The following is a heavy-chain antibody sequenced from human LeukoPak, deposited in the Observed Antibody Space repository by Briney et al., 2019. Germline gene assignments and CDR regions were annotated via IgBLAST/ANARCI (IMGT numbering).Heavy chain of an antibody. D-gene: IGHD2-2*01. CDR1: GVSISSYY. CDR2: IYYSGST. Sequence: PSETLSLTCTVSGVSISSYYWSWLRQPPGKGLEWIGYIYYSGSTNYNPSLKSRVTISVDTSKNQFSLKLSSVTAADTAVYYCAREEAPYQPFDIWGQGTMVTVSS. CDR3: AREEAPYQPFDI. V-gene: IGHV4-59*01. J-gene: IGHJ3*02.